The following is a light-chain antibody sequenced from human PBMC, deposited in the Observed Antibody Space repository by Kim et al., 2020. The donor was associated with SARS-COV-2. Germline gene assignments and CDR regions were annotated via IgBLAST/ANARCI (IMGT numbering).Light chain of an antibody. CDR3: QSYDSATWV. Sequence: FMLTQPHSVSESPGKTVTISCTRSSGSIASNYVQWYQQRPGSSPTTVIHEDNERPSGLPDRFSGSIDSSSNSASLTISGLKTEDEADYYCQSYDSATWVFGGGTQLTVL. CDR1: SGSIASNY. J-gene: IGLJ3*02. CDR2: EDN. V-gene: IGLV6-57*01.